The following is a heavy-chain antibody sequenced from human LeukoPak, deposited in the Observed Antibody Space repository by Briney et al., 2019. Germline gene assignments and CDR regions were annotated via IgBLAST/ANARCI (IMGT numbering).Heavy chain of an antibody. CDR1: GYTFTSYG. D-gene: IGHD6-13*01. CDR3: ARGIAAAGTNFDY. CDR2: ISAYNGNT. Sequence: AASVKVSCKASGYTFTSYGISWVRQAPGQGLEWMGWISAYNGNTNYAQKLQGRVTMTRDTSISTAYMELSRLRSDDTAVYYCARGIAAAGTNFDYWGQGTLVTVSS. V-gene: IGHV1-18*01. J-gene: IGHJ4*02.